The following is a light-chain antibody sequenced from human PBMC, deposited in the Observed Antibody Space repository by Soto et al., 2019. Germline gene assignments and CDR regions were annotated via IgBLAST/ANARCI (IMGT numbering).Light chain of an antibody. CDR1: QSVINKF. V-gene: IGKV3-20*01. Sequence: EIVLTQSPGTLSLSPGERATLSCRASQSVINKFFTWYQQKPGQAPRLLKHGASTRASGTPDRCSGSGAGTDFTLTISSLEPEDVAGYYCQQFGGASYPFGQGTRVEIK. J-gene: IGKJ2*01. CDR3: QQFGGASYP. CDR2: GAS.